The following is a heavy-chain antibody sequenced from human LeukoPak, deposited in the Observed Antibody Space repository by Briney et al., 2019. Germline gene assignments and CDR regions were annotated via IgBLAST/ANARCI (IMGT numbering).Heavy chain of an antibody. Sequence: PGGSLRLSCAASGFTFSNAWMSWVRQAPGKGLEWVGRIKSKTDGGTTDYAAPEKGRFTISRDDSKNTLYLQMNSLKTEDTAVYYCSNGLRYFDWLPHDAFDIWGQGTMVTVSS. CDR1: GFTFSNAW. J-gene: IGHJ3*02. D-gene: IGHD3-9*01. V-gene: IGHV3-15*01. CDR3: SNGLRYFDWLPHDAFDI. CDR2: IKSKTDGGTT.